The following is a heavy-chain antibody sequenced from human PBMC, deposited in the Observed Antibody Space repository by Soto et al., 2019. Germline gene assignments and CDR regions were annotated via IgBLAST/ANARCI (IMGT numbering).Heavy chain of an antibody. J-gene: IGHJ2*01. D-gene: IGHD3-22*01. Sequence: EVQLLESGGGLVQPGGSLRLSCVASGPTFSSYTMNCVRQAPGKGLEWVSGILSGGGSKYYADSVTGRSTVSRDKSKNTLLLQMDSLRAEDTALYYCAENRPEPYHYVITGYQGYFDLWGRGTLVTVSS. CDR1: GPTFSSYT. CDR3: AENRPEPYHYVITGYQGYFDL. V-gene: IGHV3-23*01. CDR2: ILSGGGSK.